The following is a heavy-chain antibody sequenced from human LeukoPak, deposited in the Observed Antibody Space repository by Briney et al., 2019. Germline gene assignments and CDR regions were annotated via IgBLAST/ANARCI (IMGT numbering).Heavy chain of an antibody. J-gene: IGHJ4*02. D-gene: IGHD3-10*01. CDR1: GGSISSSSYY. CDR3: ARHGSYGSGSYHYLDY. V-gene: IGHV4-39*01. Sequence: SGTLSLTCAVSGGSISSSSYYWGWIRQPPRKGLECVGGMDYSGSTYCNPSLQSRVTVSVDTSRNQFALKLSPVTAADTAVYYCARHGSYGSGSYHYLDYWGQGTQVTVSS. CDR2: MDYSGST.